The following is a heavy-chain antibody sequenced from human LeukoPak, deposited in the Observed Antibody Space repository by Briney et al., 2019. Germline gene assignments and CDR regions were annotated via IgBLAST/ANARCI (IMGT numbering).Heavy chain of an antibody. CDR2: IHHDGSNK. CDR3: ARDLLYYYGSGSYDY. CDR1: GFTFSSYG. Sequence: GGSLRLSCAASGFTFSSYGMHWVRQAPGKGLDWVAFIHHDGSNKYYADSVRGRFTISRDNSKNTLYLQMNSLRAEDTAVYYCARDLLYYYGSGSYDYWGQGTLVTVSS. D-gene: IGHD3-10*01. J-gene: IGHJ4*02. V-gene: IGHV3-30*02.